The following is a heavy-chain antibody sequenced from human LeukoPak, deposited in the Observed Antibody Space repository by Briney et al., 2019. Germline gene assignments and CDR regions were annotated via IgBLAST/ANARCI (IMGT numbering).Heavy chain of an antibody. CDR1: DYSISSSNF. D-gene: IGHD6-19*01. Sequence: SDTLSLTCAVSDYSISSSNFWGWIRQPPGKGLEWIAYIDYTGNILYNPSLKSRVTMSIHTSKNQFSLKLTSVTAVDTAVYYCARTLADYAFDIWRQGTMVIVSS. CDR3: ARTLADYAFDI. J-gene: IGHJ3*02. CDR2: IDYTGNI. V-gene: IGHV4-28*05.